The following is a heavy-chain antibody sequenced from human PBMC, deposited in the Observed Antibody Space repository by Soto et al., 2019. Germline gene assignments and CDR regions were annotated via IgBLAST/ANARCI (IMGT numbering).Heavy chain of an antibody. D-gene: IGHD5-18*01. CDR1: GFTFSTYG. Sequence: QVHLVESGGGVVQPGRSLRLSCAASGFTFSTYGMHWVRQAPGKGLEWVALIWHDGSKKYFADSVRGRFTISRDNSKNTHYLQMNSLRVEDTAAYYCARDLDTSLAYYYYYGMDVWGQGTTVTVSS. CDR3: ARDLDTSLAYYYYYGMDV. V-gene: IGHV3-33*01. J-gene: IGHJ6*02. CDR2: IWHDGSKK.